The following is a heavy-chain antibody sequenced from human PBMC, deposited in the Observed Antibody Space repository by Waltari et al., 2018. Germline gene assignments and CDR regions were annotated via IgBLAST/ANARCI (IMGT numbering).Heavy chain of an antibody. V-gene: IGHV3-30-3*01. Sequence: QVQLVESGGGVVQPGRSLRLSCAASGFTFSSYAMHWVRQAPGKGLEWVAVISYDGSNKYYADAAKGRFTISRDNSKNTLYLQMNSLRAEDTAVYYCARGNWNYVNYWGQGTLVTVSS. CDR2: ISYDGSNK. D-gene: IGHD1-7*01. J-gene: IGHJ4*02. CDR1: GFTFSSYA. CDR3: ARGNWNYVNY.